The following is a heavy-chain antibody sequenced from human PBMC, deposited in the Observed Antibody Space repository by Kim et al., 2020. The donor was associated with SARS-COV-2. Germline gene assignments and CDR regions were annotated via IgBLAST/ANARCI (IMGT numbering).Heavy chain of an antibody. J-gene: IGHJ4*02. Sequence: SETLSLTCTVSGGSISSSTYYWGWIRQPPGKGLEWIGSIYYSGSTYYNPSLKSRVTISVDTSKNQFSLKLRSLTAADTAVYYCARRPLWFGESAFDYWGQGTLVTVSS. CDR2: IYYSGST. D-gene: IGHD3-10*01. V-gene: IGHV4-39*01. CDR3: ARRPLWFGESAFDY. CDR1: GGSISSSTYY.